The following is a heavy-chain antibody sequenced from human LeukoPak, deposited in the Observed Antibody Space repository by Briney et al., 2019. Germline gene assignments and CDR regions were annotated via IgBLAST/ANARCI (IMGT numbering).Heavy chain of an antibody. Sequence: GGSLRLSCAASGFTFSSYAMKWVRQAPGKGLEWVSVISSGGNSAFYADSVKGRFTISRDNAKNSLYLQLNSLRDEDTAVYYCARGRGLTLSYHYFDYWGQGTLVTVSS. J-gene: IGHJ4*02. CDR3: ARGRGLTLSYHYFDY. D-gene: IGHD3-10*01. V-gene: IGHV3-48*02. CDR1: GFTFSSYA. CDR2: ISSGGNSA.